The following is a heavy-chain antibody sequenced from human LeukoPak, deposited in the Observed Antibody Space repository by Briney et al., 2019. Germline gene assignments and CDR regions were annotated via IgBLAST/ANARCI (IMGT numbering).Heavy chain of an antibody. V-gene: IGHV3-53*01. CDR3: ARDDAFDI. CDR1: GFTVSSNY. J-gene: IGHJ3*02. CDR2: IYSGGST. Sequence: GGSLRLSCAASGFTVSSNYMSWVRQAPGKELEWVSVIYSGGSTYYADFVKGRFTISRDNSKNTLYLQMNSLRAEDTAVYYCARDDAFDIWGQGTMVSVSS.